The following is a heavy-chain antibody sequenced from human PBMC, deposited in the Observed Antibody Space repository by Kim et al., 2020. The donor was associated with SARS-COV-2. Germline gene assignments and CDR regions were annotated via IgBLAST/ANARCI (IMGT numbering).Heavy chain of an antibody. Sequence: FPGRVTITADESTSTAYMGLSSLRSEDTAVYYCARGNRVLVVPAASYFDYWGQGTLVTVSS. D-gene: IGHD2-2*01. CDR3: ARGNRVLVVPAASYFDY. J-gene: IGHJ4*02. V-gene: IGHV1-69*01.